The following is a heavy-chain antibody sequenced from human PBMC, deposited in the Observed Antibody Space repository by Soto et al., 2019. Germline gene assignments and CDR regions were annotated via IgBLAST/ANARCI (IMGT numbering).Heavy chain of an antibody. V-gene: IGHV1-8*01. CDR1: GYTFTSYD. D-gene: IGHD3-10*01. J-gene: IGHJ6*03. CDR3: ARGPLEPGVLLWFGEPNYYYYMDV. Sequence: ASVKVSCKASGYTFTSYDINWVRQATGQGLEWMGWMNPNSGNTGYAQKFQGRVTMTRNTSISTAYMELSSLRSEDTAVYYCARGPLEPGVLLWFGEPNYYYYMDVWGKGTTVTVSS. CDR2: MNPNSGNT.